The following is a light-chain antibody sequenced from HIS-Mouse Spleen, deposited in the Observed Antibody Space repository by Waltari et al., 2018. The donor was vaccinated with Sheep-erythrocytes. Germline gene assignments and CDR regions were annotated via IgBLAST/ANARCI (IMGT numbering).Light chain of an antibody. CDR2: SNN. V-gene: IGLV1-44*01. Sequence: QSVLTQPPSASGTPGQRVTISCSGSSSNIGSNPVNWYQQLPGTAPKLLIYSNNRRPSGVPDRFAGSRSGTSASLAISGLQSEDEADYYCAALDDSLNGPVFGGGTKLTVL. CDR3: AALDDSLNGPV. J-gene: IGLJ3*02. CDR1: SSNIGSNP.